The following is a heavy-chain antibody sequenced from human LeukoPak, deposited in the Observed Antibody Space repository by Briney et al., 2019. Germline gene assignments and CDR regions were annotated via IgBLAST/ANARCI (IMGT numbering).Heavy chain of an antibody. CDR3: VRIPNSANFPNWFDP. D-gene: IGHD4/OR15-4a*01. J-gene: IGHJ5*02. CDR2: ISSSSNYI. CDR1: GFTFSSST. Sequence: PGGSLRLSCAASGFTFSSSTMNWVRQAPGKGLEWVSSISSSSNYIYYADSVKGRFTISRDNAKNSLYLQTNSLRADDTAVYYCVRIPNSANFPNWFDPWGQGTLVTVSS. V-gene: IGHV3-21*01.